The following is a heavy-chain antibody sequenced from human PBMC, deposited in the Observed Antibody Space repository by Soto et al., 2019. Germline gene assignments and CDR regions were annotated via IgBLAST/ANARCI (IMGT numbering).Heavy chain of an antibody. D-gene: IGHD3-10*01. CDR3: ARVLLLWFGESKGYFDY. J-gene: IGHJ4*02. CDR1: GGSFSGYY. CDR2: INHSGST. Sequence: PSETLSLTCAVYGGSFSGYYWSWIRQPPGKGLEWIGEINHSGSTNYNPSLKSRVTISVDTSKNQFSLKLSSVTAADAAVYYCARVLLLWFGESKGYFDYWGQGTLVTVSS. V-gene: IGHV4-34*01.